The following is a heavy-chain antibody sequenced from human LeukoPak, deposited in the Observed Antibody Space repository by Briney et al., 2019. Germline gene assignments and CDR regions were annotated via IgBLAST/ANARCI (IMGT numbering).Heavy chain of an antibody. J-gene: IGHJ4*02. CDR1: GDSVSSINGA. CDR3: ARDLGSSGWYTFDY. CDR2: TYYRSKWYH. Sequence: SQTLSLTCAISGDSVSSINGAWNWIRQSPSRGLEWLVRTYYRSKWYHDYASSLEGRITISPDTSTNQFSLQLNSVTPEDTAVYYCARDLGSSGWYTFDYWGQGTLVTVSS. V-gene: IGHV6-1*01. D-gene: IGHD6-19*01.